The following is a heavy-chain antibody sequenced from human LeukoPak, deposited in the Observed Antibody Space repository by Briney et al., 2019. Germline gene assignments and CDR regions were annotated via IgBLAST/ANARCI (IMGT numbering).Heavy chain of an antibody. CDR1: GFTFSSYA. J-gene: IGHJ4*02. Sequence: GASLRLSCAASGFTFSSYAMSWVRQAPGKGLEWVSAISGSGSSTYYADSVKGRFTISRDNSKDTLYLQMNSLRAEDTAVYHCAKDRYCSGGSCYSGFDYWGQGTLVTVSS. CDR3: AKDRYCSGGSCYSGFDY. CDR2: ISGSGSST. D-gene: IGHD2-15*01. V-gene: IGHV3-23*01.